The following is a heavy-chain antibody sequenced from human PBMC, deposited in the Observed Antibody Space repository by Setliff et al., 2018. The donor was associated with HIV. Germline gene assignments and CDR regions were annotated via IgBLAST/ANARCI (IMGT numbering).Heavy chain of an antibody. CDR2: IFPTDEK. CDR1: GFSLSNTRMG. V-gene: IGHV2-26*01. CDR3: SRYNFRRGYWDYFDY. D-gene: IGHD3-3*01. Sequence: GSGPTLVNPTETLTLTCTVSGFSLSNTRMGVSWIRQPPGKALEWLAHIFPTDEKSYSASLKSRLTISEDTSKSQVVLTMTNMDPLDTATYFCSRYNFRRGYWDYFDYWGQGTQVTVSS. J-gene: IGHJ4*02.